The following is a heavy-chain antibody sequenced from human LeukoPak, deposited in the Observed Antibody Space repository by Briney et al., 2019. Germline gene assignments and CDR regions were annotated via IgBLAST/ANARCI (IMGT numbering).Heavy chain of an antibody. CDR3: ARDWGYCSSTSCYGNWFDP. J-gene: IGHJ5*02. CDR1: GYTFTSYY. Sequence: ASVKVSCKAPGYTFTSYYMHWVRQAPGQGLEWMGIINPSGGSTSYAQKFQGRVTMTRDMSTSTVYMELSSLRSEDTAVYYCARDWGYCSSTSCYGNWFDPWGQGTLVTVSS. CDR2: INPSGGST. V-gene: IGHV1-46*01. D-gene: IGHD2-2*01.